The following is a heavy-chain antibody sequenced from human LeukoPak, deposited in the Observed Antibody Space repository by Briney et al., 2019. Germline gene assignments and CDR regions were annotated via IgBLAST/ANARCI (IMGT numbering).Heavy chain of an antibody. J-gene: IGHJ4*02. CDR3: ARGPYYGSGSYCPFDY. V-gene: IGHV3-74*01. CDR2: INSDGSST. Sequence: GGSLRLSCAASGFTFSSYWMHWVRQAPGKGLVWVSRINSDGSSTSYADSVKGRFTISRDNAKNTLYLQMNSLRAEDTAVYYCARGPYYGSGSYCPFDYWGQGTLVTVSS. D-gene: IGHD3-10*01. CDR1: GFTFSSYW.